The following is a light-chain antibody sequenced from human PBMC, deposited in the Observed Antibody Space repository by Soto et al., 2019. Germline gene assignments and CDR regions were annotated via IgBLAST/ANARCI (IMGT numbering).Light chain of an antibody. CDR2: EVT. CDR1: SSDVGGYNY. V-gene: IGLV2-8*01. Sequence: QSALTQPPSASGSPGQSVTISCTGTSSDVGGYNYVSWYQQYPGRATNLMIYEVTKRPSVVPDRFSGSKSGNTASLTVSGLQADDEADYYCSSYAASNNFYFVFGGGTKLTVL. CDR3: SSYAASNNFYFV. J-gene: IGLJ3*02.